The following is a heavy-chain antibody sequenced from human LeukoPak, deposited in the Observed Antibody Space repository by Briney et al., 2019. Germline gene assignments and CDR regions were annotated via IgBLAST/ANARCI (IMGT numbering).Heavy chain of an antibody. J-gene: IGHJ4*02. CDR2: ISYDGSNK. V-gene: IGHV3-30*03. D-gene: IGHD4-17*01. Sequence: QAGGSLRLSCAASGFTFSSYSMNWVRQAPGKGLEWVAVISYDGSNKYYADSVKGRFTISRDNSKNTLYLQMNSLRAEDTAVYYCARDRSAVTLSPHDYWGQGTLVTVSS. CDR1: GFTFSSYS. CDR3: ARDRSAVTLSPHDY.